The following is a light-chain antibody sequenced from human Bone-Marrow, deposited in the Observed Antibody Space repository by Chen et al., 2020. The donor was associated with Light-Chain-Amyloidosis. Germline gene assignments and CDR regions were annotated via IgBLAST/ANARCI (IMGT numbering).Light chain of an antibody. CDR1: DSNTGAGYD. CDR2: GNS. V-gene: IGLV1-40*01. J-gene: IGLJ1*01. Sequence: SVLTQPPSVSGAPGQRVTISCTGSDSNTGAGYDVHWYQQLPGTAPKLLIYGNSKRPSGVPDRFSGSKSGTSASLAITGLQAEDEADYYCQSYDSSLSGYVFGTGTKVTVL. CDR3: QSYDSSLSGYV.